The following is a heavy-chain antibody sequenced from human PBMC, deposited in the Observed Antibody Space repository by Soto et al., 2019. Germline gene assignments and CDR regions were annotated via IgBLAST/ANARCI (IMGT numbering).Heavy chain of an antibody. CDR1: GYTFTSYG. J-gene: IGHJ6*02. D-gene: IGHD3-10*01. CDR3: ASDGYYGSGSSLGYYYYGMDV. V-gene: IGHV1-18*04. CDR2: ISAYNGNT. Sequence: QVQLVQSGAEVKKPGASVKVSCKASGYTFTSYGISWVRQAPGQGLEWMGWISAYNGNTNYAQKLQGRVTMTTDTSTSTAYMELRSLTSDDTAVYYCASDGYYGSGSSLGYYYYGMDVWGQGTTVTVSS.